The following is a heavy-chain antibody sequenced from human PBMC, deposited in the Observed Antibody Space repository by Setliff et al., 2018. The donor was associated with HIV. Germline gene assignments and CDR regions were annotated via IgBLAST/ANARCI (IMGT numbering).Heavy chain of an antibody. CDR2: ISVDGSNK. Sequence: GGSLRLSCAASGFTFSSYAMHWVRQGPGKGLEWVAVISVDGSNKYYADSVKGRFTISRDNSKNTLYLQMNSLRAEDTAVYYCARPGYNFVRGNYFQHWGQGTLVTVSS. CDR3: ARPGYNFVRGNYFQH. J-gene: IGHJ1*01. V-gene: IGHV3-30*04. CDR1: GFTFSSYA. D-gene: IGHD1-1*01.